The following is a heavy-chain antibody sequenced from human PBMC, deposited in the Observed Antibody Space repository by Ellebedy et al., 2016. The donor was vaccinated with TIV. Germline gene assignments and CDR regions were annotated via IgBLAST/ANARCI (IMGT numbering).Heavy chain of an antibody. CDR1: GYNFTAYY. V-gene: IGHV1-2*02. D-gene: IGHD1-26*01. CDR2: INSKSGTT. Sequence: AASVKVSCKASGYNFTAYYIHWARQAPGQGLEWMGWINSKSGTTKYAQNFQGRVAMTRNRYVNTAYMQLSTLMSDDTALYFCARDRGVGRDYRYFGMDVWGEGTAIYVSS. J-gene: IGHJ6*04. CDR3: ARDRGVGRDYRYFGMDV.